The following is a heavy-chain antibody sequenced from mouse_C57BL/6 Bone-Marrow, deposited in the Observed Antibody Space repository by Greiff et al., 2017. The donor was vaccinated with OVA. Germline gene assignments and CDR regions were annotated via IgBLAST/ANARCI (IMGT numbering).Heavy chain of an antibody. D-gene: IGHD2-12*01. J-gene: IGHJ2*01. V-gene: IGHV1-50*01. CDR1: GYTFTSYW. CDR2: IDPSDSYT. CDR3: ARRGLYVDD. Sequence: QVQLKQPGAELVKPGASVKLSCKASGYTFTSYWMQWVKQRPGQGLEWIGEIDPSDSYTNYNQKFKGKATLTVDTYSSTAYMQLSSLTSEDAAVYYCARRGLYVDDWGKGTTLTVSS.